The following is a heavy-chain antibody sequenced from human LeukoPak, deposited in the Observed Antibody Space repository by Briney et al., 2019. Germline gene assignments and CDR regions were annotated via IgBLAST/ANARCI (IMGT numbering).Heavy chain of an antibody. D-gene: IGHD2/OR15-2a*01. V-gene: IGHV3-53*05. CDR3: ARAENRGPYYGMDV. J-gene: IGHJ6*02. Sequence: GGSLRLSCAASGFTVSSNYMSWVRQAPGKGLEWVSVIYSGGSTYYADSVKGRFTISRDNSKNTLYLQMNSLRVEDTAVYYCARAENRGPYYGMDVWGRGTTVTVSS. CDR1: GFTVSSNY. CDR2: IYSGGST.